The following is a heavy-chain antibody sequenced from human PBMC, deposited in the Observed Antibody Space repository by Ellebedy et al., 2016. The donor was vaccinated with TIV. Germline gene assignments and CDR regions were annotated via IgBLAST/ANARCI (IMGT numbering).Heavy chain of an antibody. CDR3: ASFIRYFDCDAFDI. V-gene: IGHV1-69*10. J-gene: IGHJ3*02. D-gene: IGHD3-9*01. CDR2: IIPILGIA. Sequence: SVKVSXXASGGTFSSYAISWVRQAPGQGLEWMEGIIPILGIANYAQKFQGRVTITADKSTSTAYMELSSLRSEDTAVYYCASFIRYFDCDAFDIWGQGTMVTVSS. CDR1: GGTFSSYA.